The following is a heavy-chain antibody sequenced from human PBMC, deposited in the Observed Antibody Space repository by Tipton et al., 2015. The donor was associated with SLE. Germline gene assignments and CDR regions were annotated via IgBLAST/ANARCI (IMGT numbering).Heavy chain of an antibody. Sequence: TLSLTCAVYGGSFSGYYFSWIRQPPGKGLEWIGKINHSGNTNYNPPPKSRDTISVDTSKNQFSLKLSSVTAADTAVYYCARGIMGARDYGGQGPLVTVSS. CDR2: INHSGNT. CDR3: ARGIMGARDY. D-gene: IGHD2-8*01. V-gene: IGHV4-34*01. J-gene: IGHJ4*02. CDR1: GGSFSGYY.